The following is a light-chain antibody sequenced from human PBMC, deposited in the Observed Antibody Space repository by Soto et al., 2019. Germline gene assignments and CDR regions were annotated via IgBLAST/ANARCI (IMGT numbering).Light chain of an antibody. J-gene: IGLJ1*01. Sequence: QSVLTQPPSASGSPGQSVTISCTGTSSDVCGYNYVSWYQQHPGKAPKLMVYEVSKRPSGVPDRFSGSKSGNTASLAVSGLQAEDEADYYCSSCAGSNNYNYVFGTGTKVTVL. CDR3: SSCAGSNNYNYV. CDR2: EVS. V-gene: IGLV2-8*01. CDR1: SSDVCGYNY.